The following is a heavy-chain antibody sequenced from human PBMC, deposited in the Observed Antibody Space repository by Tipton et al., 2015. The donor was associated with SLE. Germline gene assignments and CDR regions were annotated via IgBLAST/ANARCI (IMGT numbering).Heavy chain of an antibody. V-gene: IGHV3-23*01. Sequence: GSLRLSCAASGFTFSSFAMNWVRQTPGKGLQWVSSISGSGTRTYYADSVKGLFTIFRDNSKNTLFLQMNSLRAEDTAVYFCARSSPGMDVWGQGTTVTVSS. CDR1: GFTFSSFA. J-gene: IGHJ6*02. CDR3: ARSSPGMDV. CDR2: ISGSGTRT.